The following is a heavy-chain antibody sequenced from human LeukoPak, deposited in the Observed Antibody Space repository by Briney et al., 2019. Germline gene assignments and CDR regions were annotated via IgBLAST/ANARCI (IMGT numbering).Heavy chain of an antibody. V-gene: IGHV3-21*01. CDR3: VRDLLGSGSTTAYLYH. CDR2: ISRRSRHV. Sequence: GGSLRLSCAASGFTFSSYSMNWVRQAPGKGLEWVSSISRRSRHVYYAGSVKGRFTISRDDARNSLYLQMNSLRAEDMAVYFCVRDLLGSGSTTAYLYHWGQGTLVTVSS. J-gene: IGHJ1*01. D-gene: IGHD3-10*01. CDR1: GFTFSSYS.